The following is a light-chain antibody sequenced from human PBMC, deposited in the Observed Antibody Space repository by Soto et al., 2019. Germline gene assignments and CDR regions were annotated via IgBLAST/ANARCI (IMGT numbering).Light chain of an antibody. V-gene: IGLV2-11*01. CDR1: SSDVGGYNY. J-gene: IGLJ1*01. Sequence: ALTQPRSVSGSPGQSVTISCTGTSSDVGGYNYVSWYQQHPGKAPKLMIFDVSERPSGVPDRFSGSKSGNTASLIISGLQAEDEADYYCCSYAGNFIFVFGTGTKVTVL. CDR2: DVS. CDR3: CSYAGNFIFV.